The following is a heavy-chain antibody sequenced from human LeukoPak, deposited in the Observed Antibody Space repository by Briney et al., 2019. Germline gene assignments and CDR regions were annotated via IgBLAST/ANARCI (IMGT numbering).Heavy chain of an antibody. CDR2: ISFDGSNK. D-gene: IGHD6-19*01. J-gene: IGHJ4*02. Sequence: GGSLRLSCAASGFTFSSYGMSWVRQAPGKGLEWVAVISFDGSNKCYADSVKGRFTISRDNSKNTLYLQMNSLRAEDTAVYYCAKDKSSGWSMAYWGQGTLVTVSS. CDR3: AKDKSSGWSMAY. CDR1: GFTFSSYG. V-gene: IGHV3-30*18.